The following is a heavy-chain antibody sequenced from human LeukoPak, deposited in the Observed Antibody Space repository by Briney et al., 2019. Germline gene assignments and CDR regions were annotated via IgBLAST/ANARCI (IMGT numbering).Heavy chain of an antibody. Sequence: SETLSLTCTVSGGSIRSGGYYWGWIRQPPGKGLEWIATIYYSGSTYSNPSLKSRVSISVDTSKNQFSLKLNSVTAADTAVYYCASGLGAARSYFEYWGQGTLVTVSS. J-gene: IGHJ4*02. D-gene: IGHD6-25*01. CDR2: IYYSGST. CDR3: ASGLGAARSYFEY. V-gene: IGHV4-39*07. CDR1: GGSIRSGGYY.